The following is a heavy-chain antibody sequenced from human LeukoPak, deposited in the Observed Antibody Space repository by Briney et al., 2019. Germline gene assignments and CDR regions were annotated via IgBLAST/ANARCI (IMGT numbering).Heavy chain of an antibody. CDR1: GGSISSYY. Sequence: SETLSLTCTVSGGSISSYYWSWIRQPPGKGLEWIGYIYYSGSTSYNPSLKSRVTISVHTSKNQFSLKLKSVTAADTGVYFCARRLDDFVDGEGLHYWFDLWGQGTLVTVSS. D-gene: IGHD2-15*01. J-gene: IGHJ5*02. CDR3: ARRLDDFVDGEGLHYWFDL. V-gene: IGHV4-59*08. CDR2: IYYSGST.